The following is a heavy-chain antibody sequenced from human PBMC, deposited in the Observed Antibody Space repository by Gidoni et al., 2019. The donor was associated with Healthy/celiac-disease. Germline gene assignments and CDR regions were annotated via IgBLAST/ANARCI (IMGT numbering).Heavy chain of an antibody. J-gene: IGHJ6*02. Sequence: QVQLVQSGSEVKKPGASVKVSCKASGYTFTGYYMHWVRQAPGQGLEWMGWINPNSGGTNYAQKFQGRVTMTRDTSISTAYMELSRLRSDDTAVYYCARCGHYGSGSYPPVGDYYYGMDVWGQGTTVTVSS. CDR1: GYTFTGYY. CDR2: INPNSGGT. CDR3: ARCGHYGSGSYPPVGDYYYGMDV. V-gene: IGHV1-2*02. D-gene: IGHD3-10*01.